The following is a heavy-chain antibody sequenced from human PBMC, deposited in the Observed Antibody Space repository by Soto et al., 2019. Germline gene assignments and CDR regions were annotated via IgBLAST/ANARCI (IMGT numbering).Heavy chain of an antibody. CDR3: VRVPSAAPFFDY. Sequence: GGSLRLSCAASGFTVNYNYMTWVRQAPGKGLEWVSVIYTDGTTYYADSVRGRFTISRDNSKNTVHLQMNSLRAEDTAVYFCVRVPSAAPFFDYWGQGTLVTVSS. CDR1: GFTVNYNY. J-gene: IGHJ4*02. V-gene: IGHV3-66*01. CDR2: IYTDGTT.